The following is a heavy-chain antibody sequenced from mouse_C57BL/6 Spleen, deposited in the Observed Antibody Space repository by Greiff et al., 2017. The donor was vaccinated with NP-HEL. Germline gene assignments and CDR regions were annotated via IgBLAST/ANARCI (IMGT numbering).Heavy chain of an antibody. J-gene: IGHJ2*01. V-gene: IGHV3-6*01. CDR3: ARATLDYTSGCDY. CDR1: GYSITSCYY. CDR2: ISYDGSN. Sequence: DVQLQESGPGLVKPSQSLTLTCSVTGYSITSCYYWNWIRQLPGNKLEWMGYISYDGSNNYNQYLKNRISITRDTSKNPFFLQLNPVTSEDTATYDSARATLDYTSGCDYWGQGTTLTVSS. D-gene: IGHD2-13*01.